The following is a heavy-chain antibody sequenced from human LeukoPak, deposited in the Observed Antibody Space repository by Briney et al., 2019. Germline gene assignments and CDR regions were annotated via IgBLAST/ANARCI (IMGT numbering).Heavy chain of an antibody. CDR1: GFTFSSYE. J-gene: IGHJ4*02. D-gene: IGHD1-26*01. Sequence: GGSLRLSCAASGFTFSSYEMNWVRQAPGKGLEWVSSISSSSSYIYCADSVKGRFTISRDNAKNSLYLQMNSLRAEDTAVYYCAPGGSYCSYWGQGTLVTVSS. CDR2: ISSSSSYI. V-gene: IGHV3-21*01. CDR3: APGGSYCSY.